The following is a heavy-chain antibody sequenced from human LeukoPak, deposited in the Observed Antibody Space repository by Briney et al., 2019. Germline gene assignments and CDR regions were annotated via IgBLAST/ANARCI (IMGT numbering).Heavy chain of an antibody. CDR3: ARNRGDPSYFDY. J-gene: IGHJ4*02. CDR1: GFTFNGYS. Sequence: QAGGSLRLSCTASGFTFNGYSMNWVRQAPGKGLEWVSSISTSSSHIYYADSVKGRFTISRNNPKNSLYLQMNSLRAEDTAVYYCARNRGDPSYFDYWGQGTLVTVSS. CDR2: ISTSSSHI. V-gene: IGHV3-21*01. D-gene: IGHD4-17*01.